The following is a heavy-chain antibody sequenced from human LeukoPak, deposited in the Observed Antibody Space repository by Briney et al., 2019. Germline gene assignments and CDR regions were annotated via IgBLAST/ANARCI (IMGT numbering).Heavy chain of an antibody. Sequence: GGSLRLSCAASGFTFSGSAMHWVRQASGKGLEWVGRIRTKPNNYATAYAASVTGRFTISRDDSKNTAYLQMNSLKTEDTAVYYCSRLGIAVAESDYWGQGTLVTVSS. D-gene: IGHD6-13*01. J-gene: IGHJ4*02. V-gene: IGHV3-73*01. CDR3: SRLGIAVAESDY. CDR1: GFTFSGSA. CDR2: IRTKPNNYAT.